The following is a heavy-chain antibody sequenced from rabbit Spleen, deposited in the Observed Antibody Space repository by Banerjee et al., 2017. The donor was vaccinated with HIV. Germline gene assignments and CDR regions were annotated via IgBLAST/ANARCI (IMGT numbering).Heavy chain of an antibody. J-gene: IGHJ6*01. D-gene: IGHD2-1*01. V-gene: IGHV1S45*01. CDR1: GIDFSRDYY. CDR3: ARLDSGDVYAMDL. Sequence: QEQLVESGGGLVKPGGTLTLTCKASGIDFSRDYYMCWVRQAPGKGLEWIGCIYAGSSGKTYYANWAKGRFTISKTSSTTVTLQMTSLTAADTATHFCARLDSGDVYAMDLWGQGTLVTVS. CDR2: IYAGSSGKT.